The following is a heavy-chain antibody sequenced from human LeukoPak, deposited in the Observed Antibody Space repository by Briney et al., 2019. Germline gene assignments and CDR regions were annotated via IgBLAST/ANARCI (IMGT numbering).Heavy chain of an antibody. CDR3: ARGIAGSSSWDAFDY. CDR1: GGTFSGYY. J-gene: IGHJ4*02. CDR2: INHSGST. Sequence: PSGTLSLTCAVYGGTFSGYYWSWLRQPPGKGLEWIGEINHSGSTNYNPSLKSRVTISVDTSKNQFSLKLSSVTAADTAVYYCARGIAGSSSWDAFDYWGQGTLVTVSS. D-gene: IGHD6-13*01. V-gene: IGHV4-34*01.